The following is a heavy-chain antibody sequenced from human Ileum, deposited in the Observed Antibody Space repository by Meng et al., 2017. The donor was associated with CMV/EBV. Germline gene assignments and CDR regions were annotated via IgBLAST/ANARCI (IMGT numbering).Heavy chain of an antibody. CDR1: GLTFSNYA. Sequence: GGSLRLSCAASGLTFSNYAMTWVRQAPGKGLEWVSYISRGGSAIYYADSVKGRFTISSDNAKNSLYLQMTSLRAEDTAVYYCARDSNRLGRNYYYGLDVWGQGTTVTVSS. CDR3: ARDSNRLGRNYYYGLDV. J-gene: IGHJ6*02. CDR2: ISRGGSAI. V-gene: IGHV3-48*03. D-gene: IGHD2/OR15-2a*01.